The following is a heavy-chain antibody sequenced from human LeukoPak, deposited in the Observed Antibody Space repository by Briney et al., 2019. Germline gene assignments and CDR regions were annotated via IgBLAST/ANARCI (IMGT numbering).Heavy chain of an antibody. CDR3: ARLKTPSIAVALDWFDP. Sequence: GGSLRLSCAASGFTFSSYSMNWVRQAPGKGLEWVSSISSSSSYIYYADSVKGRFTISRDNAKNSLYLQMNSLRAEDTAVYYCARLKTPSIAVALDWFDPWGQGSLATVSS. CDR1: GFTFSSYS. D-gene: IGHD6-19*01. CDR2: ISSSSSYI. J-gene: IGHJ5*02. V-gene: IGHV3-21*01.